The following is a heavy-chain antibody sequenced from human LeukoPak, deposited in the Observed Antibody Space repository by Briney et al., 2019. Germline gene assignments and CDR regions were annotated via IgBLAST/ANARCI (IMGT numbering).Heavy chain of an antibody. D-gene: IGHD3-22*01. CDR1: GYTFTGYY. J-gene: IGHJ5*02. CDR3: AGYYYDTSGYPRPWFDP. V-gene: IGHV1-2*02. CDR2: INPNSGGA. Sequence: ASVKVSCKASGYTFTGYYIHWVRQAPGQGLEWMGWINPNSGGANYAQKLQGRVTLTTDTSTSTAYMELRSLRSDDTAVYYCAGYYYDTSGYPRPWFDPWGQGTLVTVSS.